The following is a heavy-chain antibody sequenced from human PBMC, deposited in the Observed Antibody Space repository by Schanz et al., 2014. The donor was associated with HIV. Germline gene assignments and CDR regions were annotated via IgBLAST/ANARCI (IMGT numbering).Heavy chain of an antibody. J-gene: IGHJ4*02. V-gene: IGHV3-73*02. CDR2: IRTRAKSYST. D-gene: IGHD1-1*01. Sequence: EVQLVESGGGLVQPGGSLTLSCAASGFTFSDSAMQWVRQAAGKGLEWVGRIRTRAKSYSTAYGASVRGRFTISRDDSKNMAYLHMNSLKIEDTAVYYCIRHVEYARSYWGQGTLVTVSS. CDR1: GFTFSDSA. CDR3: IRHVEYARSY.